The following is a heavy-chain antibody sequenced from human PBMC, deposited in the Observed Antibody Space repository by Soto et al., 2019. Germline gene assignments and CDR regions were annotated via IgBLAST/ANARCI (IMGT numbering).Heavy chain of an antibody. CDR1: GFTFDDYT. Sequence: PGGSLRLSCAASGFTFDDYTMHWVRQAPGKGLEWVSLISWDGGSTYYADSVKGRFTISRDNSKNSLYLQMNSLRTEDTALYYCAKVRETYYYDSHYGMDVWGQGTTVTVSS. CDR3: AKVRETYYYDSHYGMDV. V-gene: IGHV3-43*01. D-gene: IGHD3-22*01. CDR2: ISWDGGST. J-gene: IGHJ6*02.